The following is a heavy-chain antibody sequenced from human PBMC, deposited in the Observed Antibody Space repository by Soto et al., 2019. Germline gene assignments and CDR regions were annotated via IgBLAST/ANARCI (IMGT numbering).Heavy chain of an antibody. D-gene: IGHD3-22*01. J-gene: IGHJ4*02. Sequence: ASVKLSCKASGYTFTSYGISWVRQAPGQGLEWMGWISAYNGNTNYAQKLQGRVTMTTDTSTSTAYMELRSLRSDDTAVYYCAREGHRDSSGYYYDFDYWGQGTLVTVSS. V-gene: IGHV1-18*01. CDR3: AREGHRDSSGYYYDFDY. CDR1: GYTFTSYG. CDR2: ISAYNGNT.